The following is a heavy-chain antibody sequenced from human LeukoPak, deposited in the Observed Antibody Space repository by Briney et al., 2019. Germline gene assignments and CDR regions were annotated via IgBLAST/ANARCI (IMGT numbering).Heavy chain of an antibody. V-gene: IGHV1-18*01. CDR2: TSAYNGNT. J-gene: IGHJ6*02. D-gene: IGHD5-18*01. CDR3: ARGTTWIQLWLRDYYHGMDV. Sequence: ASVKVSCKASGYTFTSYGISWVRQAPGQGLEWMGWTSAYNGNTNYAQKLQGRVTMTTDTSTSTAYMELRSLRSDDTAVYYCARGTTWIQLWLRDYYHGMDVWGQGTTVTVSS. CDR1: GYTFTSYG.